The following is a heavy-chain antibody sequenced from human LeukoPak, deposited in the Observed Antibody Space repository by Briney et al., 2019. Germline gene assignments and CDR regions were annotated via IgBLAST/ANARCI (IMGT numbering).Heavy chain of an antibody. CDR2: TYYRSKWYN. D-gene: IGHD3-22*01. Sequence: SQTLSLTCAISGDSVSSNSAAWNWIRQSPSRGLEWLGRTYYRSKWYNDYAVSVKSRITINPDTSKNRFSLQLNSVTPEDTAVYYCARAEGYYDSNSDEFDYWGQGTLVTVSS. J-gene: IGHJ4*02. CDR3: ARAEGYYDSNSDEFDY. CDR1: GDSVSSNSAA. V-gene: IGHV6-1*01.